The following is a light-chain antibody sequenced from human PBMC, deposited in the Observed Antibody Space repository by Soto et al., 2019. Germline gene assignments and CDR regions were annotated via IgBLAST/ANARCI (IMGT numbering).Light chain of an antibody. Sequence: SALTQPASVSGSPGQSVTISCTGTSSDVGAYKYVSWYQKHPGKAPKLMIYGVSNRPSGVSNRFSGSKSGNTAFLTISVLQPEDEADYYCSSFTGPTTLDVFGTGTKSPS. V-gene: IGLV2-14*03. CDR3: SSFTGPTTLDV. CDR2: GVS. J-gene: IGLJ1*01. CDR1: SSDVGAYKY.